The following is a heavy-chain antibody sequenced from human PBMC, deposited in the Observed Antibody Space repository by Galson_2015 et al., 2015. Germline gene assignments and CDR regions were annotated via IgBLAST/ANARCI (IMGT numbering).Heavy chain of an antibody. V-gene: IGHV4-39*01. CDR1: GGSISSSIYY. CDR3: ARLRSSTSCYLKRAFDY. Sequence: ETLSLTCTVSGGSISSSIYYWGWIRQPPGKGLEWIGTIYYTGSTYYKPSLKSRVTISVDTSKNQFSLELSSVTAADTAVYYCARLRSSTSCYLKRAFDYWGQGTLVTVSS. J-gene: IGHJ4*02. D-gene: IGHD2-2*01. CDR2: IYYTGST.